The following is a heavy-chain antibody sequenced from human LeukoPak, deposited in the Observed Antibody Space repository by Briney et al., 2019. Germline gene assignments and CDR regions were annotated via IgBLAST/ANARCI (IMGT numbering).Heavy chain of an antibody. J-gene: IGHJ4*02. CDR1: GFTFSSYS. D-gene: IGHD3-22*01. CDR3: ARDGGYYYDSSGYYYRY. V-gene: IGHV3-21*01. CDR2: ISSSSSYI. Sequence: GGSLRLSCAASGFTFSSYSMNWVRQAPGKGLEWVSSISSSSSYIYYADSVKGRFTISRDNAKNSLYLQMNSLRAEDTAVCYCARDGGYYYDSSGYYYRYWGQGTLVTVSS.